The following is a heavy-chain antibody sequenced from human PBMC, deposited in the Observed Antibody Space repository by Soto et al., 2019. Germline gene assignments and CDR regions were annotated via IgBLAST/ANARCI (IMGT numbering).Heavy chain of an antibody. V-gene: IGHV3-33*01. CDR1: GFTFSSYG. D-gene: IGHD3-10*01. Sequence: GGSLRLSCAASGFTFSSYGMHWVRQAPGKGLEWVAVIWYDGSNKYYADSVKGRFTISRDNSKNTLYLQMNSLRAEDTAVYYCARDGVWFGETGYMDVWGKGTTVTVS. CDR2: IWYDGSNK. J-gene: IGHJ6*03. CDR3: ARDGVWFGETGYMDV.